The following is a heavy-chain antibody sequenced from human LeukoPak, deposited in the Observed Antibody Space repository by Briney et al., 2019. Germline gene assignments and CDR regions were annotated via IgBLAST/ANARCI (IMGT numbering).Heavy chain of an antibody. CDR1: GFTFSNYA. J-gene: IGHJ4*02. D-gene: IGHD5-24*01. CDR3: ARVSRDGYNYVNY. V-gene: IGHV3-30*04. Sequence: TGGSLRLSCTASGFTFSNYAILRVRQAPGKGLEWVAVISYDGGSKYYADSVKGRFTISRDNSDNTLFLLMNSLRADDTAVYYCARVSRDGYNYVNYWGQGTLVTVSS. CDR2: ISYDGGSK.